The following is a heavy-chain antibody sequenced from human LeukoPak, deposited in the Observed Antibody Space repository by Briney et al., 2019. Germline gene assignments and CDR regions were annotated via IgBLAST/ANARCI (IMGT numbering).Heavy chain of an antibody. D-gene: IGHD3-10*01. J-gene: IGHJ4*02. CDR3: ARKFLGSRGYYFDY. Sequence: ASVKVSCKASGYTFTSFDINWVRQATGQGLEWMGWMNPNTGNTGYAQKFQGRITMTRNSSISTAYLELSSLRSDDTAVYYCARKFLGSRGYYFDYWGQGTLVTGSS. CDR1: GYTFTSFD. CDR2: MNPNTGNT. V-gene: IGHV1-8*01.